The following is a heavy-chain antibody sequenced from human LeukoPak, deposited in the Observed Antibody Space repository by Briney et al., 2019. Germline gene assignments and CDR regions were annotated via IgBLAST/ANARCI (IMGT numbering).Heavy chain of an antibody. D-gene: IGHD3-22*01. Sequence: PSETLSLTCTVSGGSISSGDYYWSWIRQPPGKGLDWIGYIYYSGSTYYNPSLKSRVTISVDTSKNQFSLKLSSVTAADTAVYYCASTYYYDSSGYYQIDYWGQGTLVTVSS. V-gene: IGHV4-30-4*08. CDR2: IYYSGST. CDR3: ASTYYYDSSGYYQIDY. J-gene: IGHJ4*02. CDR1: GGSISSGDYY.